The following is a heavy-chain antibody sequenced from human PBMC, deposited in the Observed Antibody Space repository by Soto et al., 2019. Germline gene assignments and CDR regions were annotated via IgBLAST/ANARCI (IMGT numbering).Heavy chain of an antibody. D-gene: IGHD1-26*01. CDR1: GFTFSKYW. CDR2: INGDGSST. J-gene: IGHJ2*01. V-gene: IGHV3-74*01. Sequence: EVQLVESGGGLVQPGGSLRLSCAASGFTFSKYWMYWVRQAPGKGLVWVSRINGDGSSTTYADSVKGRFTISRDNANNALHLQMNSLRAEDTALYYGASLGGTSRLWYFDLWGRGTLVTVSS. CDR3: ASLGGTSRLWYFDL.